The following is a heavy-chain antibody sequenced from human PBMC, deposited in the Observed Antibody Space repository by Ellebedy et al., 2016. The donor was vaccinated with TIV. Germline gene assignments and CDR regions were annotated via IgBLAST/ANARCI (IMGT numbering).Heavy chain of an antibody. CDR1: GFTFDDYA. Sequence: SLKISXAASGFTFDDYAMHWVRQAPGKGLEWVSGISWNSGSIGYADSVKGRFTISRDNAKNSLYLQMNSLRAEDTALYYCAKGENTIFGVVRGWGQGTLVTVSS. V-gene: IGHV3-9*01. J-gene: IGHJ4*02. CDR2: ISWNSGSI. D-gene: IGHD3-3*01. CDR3: AKGENTIFGVVRG.